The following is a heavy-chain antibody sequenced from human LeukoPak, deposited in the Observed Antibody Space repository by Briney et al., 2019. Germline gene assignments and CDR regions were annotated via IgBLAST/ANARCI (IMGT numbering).Heavy chain of an antibody. CDR3: ARDRYGGVSYEPYNWFDP. D-gene: IGHD4-23*01. V-gene: IGHV4-4*07. CDR1: GGSISSYY. J-gene: IGHJ5*02. CDR2: IYTSGST. Sequence: SETLSLTCTVSGGSISSYYWSWIRQPAGKGLEWIGRIYTSGSTNYNPSLKSRVTMSVDTSKNQFSLKLSSVTAADTAVYYCARDRYGGVSYEPYNWFDPWGQGTLVTVSS.